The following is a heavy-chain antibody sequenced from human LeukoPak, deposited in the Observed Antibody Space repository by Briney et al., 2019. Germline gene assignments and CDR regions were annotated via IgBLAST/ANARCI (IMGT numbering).Heavy chain of an antibody. Sequence: SETLSLTCAVSGGSISSYYWSWIRQPPGKGLEWIGYIYYSGSTNYNPSLKSRVTISVDTSKNQFSLKLSSVTAADTAVYYCARVGSGWYWGQGTLVTVSS. V-gene: IGHV4-59*01. CDR3: ARVGSGWY. CDR1: GGSISSYY. CDR2: IYYSGST. J-gene: IGHJ4*02. D-gene: IGHD6-19*01.